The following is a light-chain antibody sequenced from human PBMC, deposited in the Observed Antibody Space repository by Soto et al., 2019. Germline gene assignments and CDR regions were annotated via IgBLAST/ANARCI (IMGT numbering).Light chain of an antibody. CDR2: GAS. CDR3: QQYGSSPQT. Sequence: IVLMQSPRTLSLSPGEGATLSCRASQSVSSTYLAWYQQKAGQAPRLLIYGASSRATGIPDRFSGSGSGTDFTLTISRLEPEDFAVYYCQQYGSSPQTFGQGTNVDVK. CDR1: QSVSSTY. V-gene: IGKV3-20*01. J-gene: IGKJ1*01.